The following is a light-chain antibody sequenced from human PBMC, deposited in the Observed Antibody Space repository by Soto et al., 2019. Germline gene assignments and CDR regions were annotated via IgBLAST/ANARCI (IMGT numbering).Light chain of an antibody. J-gene: IGLJ1*01. Sequence: QSVLTQPASVSGSPGQSITISCTGTSSDVGGYNYISWYQQHPGKATKLMLSEVSNRPSGVSNRFSGSKSGNTASLTISGLQAEDEADYYCSSYTSSSTLVFGNGTKSPS. CDR2: EVS. V-gene: IGLV2-14*01. CDR3: SSYTSSSTLV. CDR1: SSDVGGYNY.